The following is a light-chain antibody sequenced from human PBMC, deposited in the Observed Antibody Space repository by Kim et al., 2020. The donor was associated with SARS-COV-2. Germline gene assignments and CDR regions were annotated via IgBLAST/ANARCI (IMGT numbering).Light chain of an antibody. CDR3: QSYDSSLSGYV. V-gene: IGLV1-40*01. CDR2: GNS. Sequence: QRVTISWTGSSSNIGAGYDVHWYQQLPGTAPKLLIYGNSNRPSGVPDRFSGSKSGTSASLAITGLQAEDEADYYCQSYDSSLSGYVFGGGTQLTVL. J-gene: IGLJ3*02. CDR1: SSNIGAGYD.